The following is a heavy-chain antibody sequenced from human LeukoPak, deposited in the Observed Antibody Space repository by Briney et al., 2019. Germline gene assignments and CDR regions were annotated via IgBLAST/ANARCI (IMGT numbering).Heavy chain of an antibody. J-gene: IGHJ4*02. D-gene: IGHD4-17*01. CDR2: INTNTGNP. V-gene: IGHV7-4-1*02. CDR3: ARDPHYGDYESGLSY. CDR1: GYTFIDSD. Sequence: GASVKVSCKASGYTFIDSDMHWVRQAPGQGLEWMGWINTNTGNPTYAQGFTGWFVFSLDTSVSTAYLQISSLKAEDTAVYYCARDPHYGDYESGLSYWGQGTLVTVSS.